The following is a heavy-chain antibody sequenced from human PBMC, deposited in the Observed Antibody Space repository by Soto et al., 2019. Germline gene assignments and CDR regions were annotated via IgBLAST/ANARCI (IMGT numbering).Heavy chain of an antibody. CDR1: DGSFSGYY. V-gene: IGHV4-34*01. CDR2: INHSGST. J-gene: IGHJ4*02. Sequence: QVQLQQWGAGLLKPSETLSLTCAVYDGSFSGYYWTWIRQPPGKGLEWIGEINHSGSTSYNPSLRSRVTMSGDKTKNQCSRKLRRVTAADSAVYYCTRGRGRRTVIARVPYFHYWGQGTLVTVSS. D-gene: IGHD3-22*01. CDR3: TRGRGRRTVIARVPYFHY.